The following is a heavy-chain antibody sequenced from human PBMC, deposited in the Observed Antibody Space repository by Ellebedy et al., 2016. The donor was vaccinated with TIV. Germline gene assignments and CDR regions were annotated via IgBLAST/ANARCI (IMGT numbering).Heavy chain of an antibody. V-gene: IGHV5-51*01. Sequence: KVSCKGSGYSFTSYWIGWVRQMPGKGLEWMGIIYPGDSDIRYSPSFQGQVTISADKSINTAYLQWSSLKASDTAMYFCARRGALMDYEDYVYGCWGQGTLVTVSS. D-gene: IGHD4-17*01. CDR2: IYPGDSDI. CDR1: GYSFTSYW. CDR3: ARRGALMDYEDYVYGC. J-gene: IGHJ4*02.